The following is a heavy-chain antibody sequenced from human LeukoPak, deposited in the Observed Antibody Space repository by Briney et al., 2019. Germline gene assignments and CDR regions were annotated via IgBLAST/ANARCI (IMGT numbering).Heavy chain of an antibody. Sequence: SETLSLTCTVSGGSISSGDYYWSWIRQPPGKGLEWIGYIYYSGSTYYNPSLKSRVTISVDTSKNQFSLKLSSVTAADTAVYYCARHGTSGIDYFDYWGQGTLVTVSS. CDR2: IYYSGST. V-gene: IGHV4-30-4*01. CDR3: ARHGTSGIDYFDY. D-gene: IGHD1-1*01. J-gene: IGHJ4*02. CDR1: GGSISSGDYY.